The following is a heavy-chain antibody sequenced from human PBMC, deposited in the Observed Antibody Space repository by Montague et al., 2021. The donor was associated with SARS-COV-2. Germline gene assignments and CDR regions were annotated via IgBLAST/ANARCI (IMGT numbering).Heavy chain of an antibody. D-gene: IGHD4-23*01. Sequence: SETLSLTCSVSGDSISNHYWSWIRQPPGKGLEWIGYISDRGNTKYNTSLKSPVTISADTPKNQFSLRLSSVTAADTAVYYCARDGEPYYGGFQKSTWYFDYWGQGTLVTVSS. J-gene: IGHJ4*02. CDR3: ARDGEPYYGGFQKSTWYFDY. V-gene: IGHV4-59*11. CDR1: GDSISNHY. CDR2: ISDRGNT.